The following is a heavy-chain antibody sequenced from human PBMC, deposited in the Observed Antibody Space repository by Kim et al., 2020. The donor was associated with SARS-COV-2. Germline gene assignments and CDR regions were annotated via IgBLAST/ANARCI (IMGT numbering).Heavy chain of an antibody. Sequence: ASVKVSCKASGYTFTSYAMHWVRQAPGQRLEWMGWINAGNGNTKYSQKFQGRVTITRDTSASTAYMELSSLRSEDTAVYYCASGGYQLPRSKDYYYYGMDVWGQGTTVTVSS. CDR1: GYTFTSYA. CDR3: ASGGYQLPRSKDYYYYGMDV. D-gene: IGHD2-2*01. CDR2: INAGNGNT. V-gene: IGHV1-3*01. J-gene: IGHJ6*02.